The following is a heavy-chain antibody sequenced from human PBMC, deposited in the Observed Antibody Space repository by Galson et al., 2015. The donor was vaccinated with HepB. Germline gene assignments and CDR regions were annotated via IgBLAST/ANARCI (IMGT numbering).Heavy chain of an antibody. CDR3: ARGTGLAYDF. Sequence: SVKVSCKASGYTFSNSNMRWVRQAPGQGLEWMGTINPSGDATDYAQKFQGRATMTRDTSTNTVYMELRSLTSEDTAVYYCARGTGLAYDFWGQGTMVTVSS. CDR1: GYTFSNSN. J-gene: IGHJ3*01. CDR2: INPSGDAT. D-gene: IGHD7-27*01. V-gene: IGHV1-46*01.